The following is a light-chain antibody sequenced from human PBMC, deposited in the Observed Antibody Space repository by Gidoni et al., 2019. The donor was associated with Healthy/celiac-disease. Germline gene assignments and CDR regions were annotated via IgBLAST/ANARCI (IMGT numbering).Light chain of an antibody. V-gene: IGKV3-15*01. CDR3: QQYNNWPAT. CDR2: GAS. Sequence: EIVMTQSPATLSVSPGERATLSCRASQSVRSSLAWYQQKPGQAPRLLIYGASTRATGLPARFSGSGSGTEFTLTISSLQSEDFAVYYCQQYNNWPATFAQGTKLEIK. J-gene: IGKJ2*01. CDR1: QSVRSS.